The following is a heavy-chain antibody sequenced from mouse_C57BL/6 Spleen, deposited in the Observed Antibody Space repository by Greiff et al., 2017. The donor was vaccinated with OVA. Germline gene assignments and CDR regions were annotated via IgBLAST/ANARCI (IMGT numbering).Heavy chain of an antibody. V-gene: IGHV5-16*01. CDR3: ARDGGSSLDY. Sequence: DVKLVESEGGLVQPGSSMKLSCTASGFTFSDYYMAWVRQVPEKGLEWVANINYDGSSTYYLDSLKSRFIISRDNAKNILYLQMSSLKSEDTATYYCARDGGSSLDYWGQGTTLTVSS. CDR2: INYDGSST. D-gene: IGHD1-1*01. J-gene: IGHJ2*01. CDR1: GFTFSDYY.